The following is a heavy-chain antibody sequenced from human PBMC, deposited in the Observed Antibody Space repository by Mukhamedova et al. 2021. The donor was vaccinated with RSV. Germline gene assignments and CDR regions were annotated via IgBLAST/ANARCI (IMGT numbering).Heavy chain of an antibody. D-gene: IGHD5/OR15-5a*01. CDR2: ISGSGGST. CDR3: AKVVSIIPHDAFDI. V-gene: IGHV3-23*01. J-gene: IGHJ3*02. Sequence: GKGLEWVSAISGSGGSTYYADSVKGRFTISRDNSKNTLYLQMNSLRAEDTAVYYCAKVVSIIPHDAFDIWGQGTMDTVSS.